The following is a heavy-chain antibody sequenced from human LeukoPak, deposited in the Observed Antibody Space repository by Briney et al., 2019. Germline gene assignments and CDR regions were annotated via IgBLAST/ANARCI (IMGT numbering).Heavy chain of an antibody. V-gene: IGHV1-18*01. J-gene: IGHJ4*02. Sequence: ASVKVSCKASGYTFTSYGISWVRQAPGQGLEWMGWISAYNGNTNYAQKLQGRVTMTTDTSTSTAYMELRSLRSDDTAMYYCARDELLWFGELPYYFDYWGQGTLVTVSS. CDR1: GYTFTSYG. D-gene: IGHD3-10*01. CDR2: ISAYNGNT. CDR3: ARDELLWFGELPYYFDY.